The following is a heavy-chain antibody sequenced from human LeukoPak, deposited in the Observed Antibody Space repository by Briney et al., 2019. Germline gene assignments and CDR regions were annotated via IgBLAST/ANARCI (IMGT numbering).Heavy chain of an antibody. CDR3: AKEPGIAVAGSSHFDY. CDR2: ISGSGGST. V-gene: IGHV3-23*01. D-gene: IGHD6-19*01. J-gene: IGHJ4*02. Sequence: GGSLRLSCGASGFTFSSYAMSRVRQAPGKGLEWVSAISGSGGSTYYADSVKGRFTISRDNSKNTLYLQMNSLRAADTAVYYCAKEPGIAVAGSSHFDYWGQGTLVTVSS. CDR1: GFTFSSYA.